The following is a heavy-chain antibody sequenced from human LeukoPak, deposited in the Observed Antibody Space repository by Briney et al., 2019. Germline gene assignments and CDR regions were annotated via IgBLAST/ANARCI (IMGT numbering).Heavy chain of an antibody. J-gene: IGHJ4*02. CDR1: GFTFSSYS. CDR3: VRDLSFSPDS. CDR2: ISSSSSYI. Sequence: PGGSLRLSCAASGFTFSSYSMNWVRQAPGKGLEWVSSISSSSSYIYYADSVKGRFIISRDNAKNTMSLQMNSLRAEDTAVYYCVRDLSFSPDSWGQGALVSVSS. V-gene: IGHV3-21*01.